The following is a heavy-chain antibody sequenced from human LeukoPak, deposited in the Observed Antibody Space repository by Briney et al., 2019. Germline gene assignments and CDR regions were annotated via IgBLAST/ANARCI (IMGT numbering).Heavy chain of an antibody. D-gene: IGHD6-13*01. CDR3: ARGGDTSNWYPGYFDY. Sequence: GGSLRLACAAAGFTFSNNWMHCVRQAPGKGPVWVSRIKSDGSSTRFADSVQGRFTISRDNGKNTVYLQMNSLRAEDTAVYYCARGGDTSNWYPGYFDYWGQGALVTVSS. V-gene: IGHV3-74*01. CDR1: GFTFSNNW. CDR2: IKSDGSST. J-gene: IGHJ4*02.